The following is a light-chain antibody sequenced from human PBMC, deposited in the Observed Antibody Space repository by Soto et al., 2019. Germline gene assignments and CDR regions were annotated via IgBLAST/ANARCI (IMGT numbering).Light chain of an antibody. J-gene: IGLJ1*01. CDR1: SSDVGGYKY. CDR2: EVI. V-gene: IGLV2-14*01. CDR3: GSFTSTSTQYV. Sequence: QSALTQPASVSGSPGQSITISCTGTSSDVGGYKYVSWYQQHPGKAPKLMIFEVIYRPXXVSNRFSGAKSGNTASLTISGXXXXXXXXYYCGSFTSTSTQYVFGTGTKATVL.